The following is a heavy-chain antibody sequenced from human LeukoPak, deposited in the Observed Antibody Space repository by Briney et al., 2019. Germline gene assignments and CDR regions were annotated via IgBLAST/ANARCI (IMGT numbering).Heavy chain of an antibody. CDR2: IYYSGST. J-gene: IGHJ4*02. D-gene: IGHD3-3*01. V-gene: IGHV4-61*01. Sequence: PSETLSLTCTVSGGSVSSGSYYWSWIRQPPGKGLEWIGYIYYSGSTNYNPSLKSRVTISVDTPKNQFSLKLSSVTAADTAVYYCARQSYYDFWSGYYPTDYYFDYWGQGTLVTVSS. CDR3: ARQSYYDFWSGYYPTDYYFDY. CDR1: GGSVSSGSYY.